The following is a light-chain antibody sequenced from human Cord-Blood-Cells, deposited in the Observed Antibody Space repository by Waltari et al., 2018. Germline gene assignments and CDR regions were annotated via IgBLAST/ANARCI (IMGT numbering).Light chain of an antibody. CDR3: QQSYGTPLT. J-gene: IGKJ4*01. V-gene: IGKV1-39*01. CDR2: AAS. Sequence: DIQMTQSPSSLSASVGGRVPITCRASQSISSYLNWYQQKPGKAPKLLIYAASSLQSGVPSRFSGSGSGTDFTLTISRLQPEDFATYYCQQSYGTPLTFGGGTKVEIK. CDR1: QSISSY.